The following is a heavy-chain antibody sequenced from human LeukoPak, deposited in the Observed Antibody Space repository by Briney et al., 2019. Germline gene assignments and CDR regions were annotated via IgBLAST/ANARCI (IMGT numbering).Heavy chain of an antibody. J-gene: IGHJ6*03. Sequence: SGGSLRLSCAASGFIFSSHGMNWVRQAPGKGLEWVSGVSPSGDITYYADSVKGRFTISRDNAKNSLYLQMNSLRAEDTAVYYCARDIRGGERYFDWLFRQEYYYYMDVWGKGTTVTISS. D-gene: IGHD3-9*01. CDR1: GFIFSSHG. CDR3: ARDIRGGERYFDWLFRQEYYYYMDV. CDR2: VSPSGDIT. V-gene: IGHV3-23*01.